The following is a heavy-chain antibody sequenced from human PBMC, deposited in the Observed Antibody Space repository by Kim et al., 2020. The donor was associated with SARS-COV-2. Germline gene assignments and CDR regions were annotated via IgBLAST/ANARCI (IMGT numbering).Heavy chain of an antibody. D-gene: IGHD6-13*01. CDR3: AREFISSATYYFDY. Sequence: GKGRFTIARVHAKNSLYLQINRLRAEDTAVYYCAREFISSATYYFDYWGQGTLVTVSS. V-gene: IGHV3-21*01. J-gene: IGHJ4*02.